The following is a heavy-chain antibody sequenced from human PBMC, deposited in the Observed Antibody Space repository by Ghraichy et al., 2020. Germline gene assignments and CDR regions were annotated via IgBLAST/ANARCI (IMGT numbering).Heavy chain of an antibody. J-gene: IGHJ4*02. CDR1: GYSISSGYY. D-gene: IGHD2-2*01. V-gene: IGHV4-38-2*01. Sequence: SETLSLTCAVSGYSISSGYYWGWIRQPPGKGLEWIGSIYHSGSTYYNPSLKSRVTISVDTSKNQFSLKLSSVTAADTAVYYCARLDIVVVPAANTMVRGSGHLVDYWGQGTLVTVSS. CDR3: ARLDIVVVPAANTMVRGSGHLVDY. CDR2: IYHSGST.